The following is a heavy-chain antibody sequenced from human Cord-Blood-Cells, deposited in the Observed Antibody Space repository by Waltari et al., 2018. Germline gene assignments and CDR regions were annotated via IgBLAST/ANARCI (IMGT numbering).Heavy chain of an antibody. Sequence: QVQLQESGPGLVKPSETLSLTCTVSGGSISSHYWSWIRQPPGKGLEWIGYIYYSGSTNYNPSPKGRVTISVDTSKNQFSLKLSSVTAADTAVYYCARDSPAVAHYSAFDIWGQGTMVTVSS. CDR1: GGSISSHY. J-gene: IGHJ3*02. CDR3: ARDSPAVAHYSAFDI. V-gene: IGHV4-59*11. D-gene: IGHD1-26*01. CDR2: IYYSGST.